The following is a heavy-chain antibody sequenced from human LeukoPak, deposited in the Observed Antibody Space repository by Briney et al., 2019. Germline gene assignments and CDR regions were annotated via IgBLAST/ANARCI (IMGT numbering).Heavy chain of an antibody. V-gene: IGHV3-74*01. J-gene: IGHJ3*02. Sequence: PGGSLRLSCAASGFTFSSYWMHWVRQAPGKGLVWVSRINNDGSSTPYADSVKGRFTISRDNAKNTLYLQMNSLRAEDTAVYYCARDAYYYDSSGNDAFDIWGQGTMVTVSS. CDR2: INNDGSST. CDR3: ARDAYYYDSSGNDAFDI. D-gene: IGHD3-22*01. CDR1: GFTFSSYW.